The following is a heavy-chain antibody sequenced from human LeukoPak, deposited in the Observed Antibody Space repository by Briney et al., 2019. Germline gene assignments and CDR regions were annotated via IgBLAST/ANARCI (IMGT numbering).Heavy chain of an antibody. D-gene: IGHD6-13*01. J-gene: IGHJ4*02. Sequence: SETLSLTCTVSGGSISSYYWSWIRQPPGKGLEWIGYIYYSGSTNYNPSLKSRVTIPVDTSKNQFSLKLSSVTAADTAVYYCARALPSVWSSSWPIILDYWGQGTLVTVSS. V-gene: IGHV4-59*01. CDR3: ARALPSVWSSSWPIILDY. CDR2: IYYSGST. CDR1: GGSISSYY.